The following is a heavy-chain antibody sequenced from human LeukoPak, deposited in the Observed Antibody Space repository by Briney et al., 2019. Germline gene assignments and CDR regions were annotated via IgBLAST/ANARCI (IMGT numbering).Heavy chain of an antibody. D-gene: IGHD6-13*01. J-gene: IGHJ3*02. CDR2: IGADGSST. CDR3: ARDYSWYAFDI. V-gene: IGHV3-74*01. Sequence: GGSLRLSCVASGFTFTSYWMYWVRQAAGKGPVWVSRIGADGSSTYADSVKGRFTMSRDNAKNTVYLQMNSLRAEDTAVYYCARDYSWYAFDIWGQGTMVTVSS. CDR1: GFTFTSYW.